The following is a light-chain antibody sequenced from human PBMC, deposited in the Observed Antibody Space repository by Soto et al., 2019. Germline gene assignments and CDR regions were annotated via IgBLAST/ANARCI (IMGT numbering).Light chain of an antibody. CDR1: QSVSRY. Sequence: EIVLTQSPATLSLSPGEGATLSCRASQSVSRYLAWYQQRPGQSPRLLIYDASNRAAGIPARFSGSGSGTDFTHTISNLEPEDVAGYYCQQRSNWPLTFVGGTKVEIK. CDR2: DAS. J-gene: IGKJ4*01. V-gene: IGKV3-11*01. CDR3: QQRSNWPLT.